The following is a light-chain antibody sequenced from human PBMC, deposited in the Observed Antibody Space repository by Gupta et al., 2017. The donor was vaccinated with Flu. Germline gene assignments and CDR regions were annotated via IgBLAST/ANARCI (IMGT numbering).Light chain of an antibody. J-gene: IGKJ2*01. CDR3: QHYDGAAYT. Sequence: VLTPSPGPLSLSTGPRATLSCRVIQYISSRFLAWYQQKPGQTPRLLMYQAFNRDTGIPDRFSGSGSGTDFTLTISSLEPEDVAVYYCQHYDGAAYTFGQGTKLEIK. CDR1: QYISSRF. CDR2: QAF. V-gene: IGKV3-20*01.